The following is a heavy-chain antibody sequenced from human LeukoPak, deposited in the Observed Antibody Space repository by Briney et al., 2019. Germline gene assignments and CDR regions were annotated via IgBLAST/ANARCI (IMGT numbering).Heavy chain of an antibody. CDR1: GGSISSSSYY. Sequence: SETLSLTCTVSGGSISSSSYYWGWIRQPPGKGLEWIGSIYYSGSTYYNPSLKSRVTISVDTSKNQFSLKLSSVTAADTAVYYCASCIGGDSSGYYGDNWFDPWGQGTLVTVSS. J-gene: IGHJ5*02. CDR2: IYYSGST. V-gene: IGHV4-39*01. CDR3: ASCIGGDSSGYYGDNWFDP. D-gene: IGHD3-22*01.